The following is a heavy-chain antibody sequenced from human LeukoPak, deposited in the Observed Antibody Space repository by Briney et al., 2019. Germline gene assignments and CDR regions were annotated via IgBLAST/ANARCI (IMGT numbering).Heavy chain of an antibody. D-gene: IGHD1-26*01. CDR3: AKVPSGSYLGWFDP. V-gene: IGHV3-23*01. Sequence: PGGSLRLSCAASGFTFSDYYMSWIRQAPGKGLEWVSAISGSGGSTYYADSVKGRFTISRDNSKNTLYLQMNSLRAEDTAVYYCAKVPSGSYLGWFDPWGQGTLVTVSS. CDR1: GFTFSDYY. J-gene: IGHJ5*02. CDR2: ISGSGGST.